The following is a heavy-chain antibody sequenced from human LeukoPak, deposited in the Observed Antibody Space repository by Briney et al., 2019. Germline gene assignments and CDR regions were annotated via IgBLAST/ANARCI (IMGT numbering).Heavy chain of an antibody. CDR3: AREPDYGGNPFRYFDL. V-gene: IGHV4-61*02. D-gene: IGHD4-23*01. J-gene: IGHJ2*01. Sequence: SETLSLTCTVSGGSISSGSYYWSWIRQPAGKGLEWIGRIYTSGSTNYNPSLKSRVTMSVDTSKNQFSLKLSSVTAADTAVYCCAREPDYGGNPFRYFDLWGRGTLVTVSS. CDR2: IYTSGST. CDR1: GGSISSGSYY.